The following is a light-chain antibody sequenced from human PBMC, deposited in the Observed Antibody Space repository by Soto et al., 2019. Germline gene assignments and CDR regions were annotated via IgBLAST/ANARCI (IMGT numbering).Light chain of an antibody. CDR3: QKYDSAPWT. J-gene: IGKJ1*01. CDR2: AAS. Sequence: DIEMTQSPSSLSASVGDRVTITCRASQGISNYLAWYQQRPGKVPKLLIYAASTLQSGVSSRFSGSGSGTDFTLTISSLQREDGATYYCQKYDSAPWTVGQGTEVEIK. V-gene: IGKV1-27*01. CDR1: QGISNY.